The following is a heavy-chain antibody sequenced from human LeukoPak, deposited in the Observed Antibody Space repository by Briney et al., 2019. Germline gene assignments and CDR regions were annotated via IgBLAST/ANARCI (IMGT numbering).Heavy chain of an antibody. V-gene: IGHV3-48*01. J-gene: IGHJ4*02. CDR2: ITSSSGTI. Sequence: GGSLRLSCAASGFTFNSYSMNWVRQAPGKGLEWVSYITSSSGTIYYADSVKGRFTISRDNAKNSLYLQMNSLRAEDTAVYYCARDARYTSSWHWSFDYWGQGTLVAVSS. CDR3: ARDARYTSSWHWSFDY. D-gene: IGHD6-13*01. CDR1: GFTFNSYS.